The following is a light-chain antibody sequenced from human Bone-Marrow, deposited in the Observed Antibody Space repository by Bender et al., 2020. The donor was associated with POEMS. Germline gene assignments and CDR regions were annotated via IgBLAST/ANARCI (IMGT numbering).Light chain of an antibody. CDR3: QVWDSSSDHPWV. J-gene: IGLJ3*02. Sequence: SYVLSQPPSVSVAPGETAVLTCGGNSIGTKSVHWYQQKAGQAPVLVVYDDIDRPSGIPDRFSGSNSGNTATLTISRVEAGDEADYFCQVWDSSSDHPWVFGGGTKLTVL. CDR1: SIGTKS. V-gene: IGLV3-21*02. CDR2: DDI.